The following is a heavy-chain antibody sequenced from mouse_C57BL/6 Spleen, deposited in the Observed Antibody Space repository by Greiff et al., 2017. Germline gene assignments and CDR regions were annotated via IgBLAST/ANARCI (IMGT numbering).Heavy chain of an antibody. CDR3: AKMGGYYGSSSLFAY. V-gene: IGHV1-81*01. CDR1: GYTFTSYG. J-gene: IGHJ3*01. D-gene: IGHD1-1*01. Sequence: QVQLQQSGAELARPGASVKLSCKASGYTFTSYGISWVKQRTGQGLEWIGEIYPRSGNTYYNEKFKGKATLTADKSSSTAYMELRSLTSEDSAVYFCAKMGGYYGSSSLFAYWGQGTLVTVSA. CDR2: IYPRSGNT.